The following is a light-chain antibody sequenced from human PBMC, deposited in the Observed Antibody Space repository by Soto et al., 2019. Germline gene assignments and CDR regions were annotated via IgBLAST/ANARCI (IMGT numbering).Light chain of an antibody. J-gene: IGKJ2*01. CDR2: DAS. CDR1: QSIGSW. Sequence: DIQMTQSPSTLSASVGDRVSITCRASQSIGSWLAWYQQKPGKAPNLLIYDASTLESGVPSRFSGSGSGTEFTLTISSLQPDDFATYYCQQYNSHSTFGQGTKLEIK. CDR3: QQYNSHST. V-gene: IGKV1-5*01.